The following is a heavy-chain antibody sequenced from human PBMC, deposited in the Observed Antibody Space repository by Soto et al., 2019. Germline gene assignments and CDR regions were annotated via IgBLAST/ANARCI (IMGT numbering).Heavy chain of an antibody. CDR1: GGTYRHYA. CDR3: ASMDPPGY. Sequence: QVQLVQSGAEVKKPRSSVKVSCKASGGTYRHYAISWVRQAPGQGLEWLGGIIPIFGTANYAEKFQGRVTITAGESTSTADMELSRLRSEDTAVYYCASMDPPGYWCQGTLVTVSS. D-gene: IGHD3-10*01. J-gene: IGHJ4*02. CDR2: IIPIFGTA. V-gene: IGHV1-69*12.